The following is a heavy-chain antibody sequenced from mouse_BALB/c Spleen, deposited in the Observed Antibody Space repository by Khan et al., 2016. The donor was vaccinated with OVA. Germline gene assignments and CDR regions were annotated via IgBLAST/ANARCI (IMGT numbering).Heavy chain of an antibody. CDR3: SRGTVGLFAY. J-gene: IGHJ3*01. V-gene: IGHV3-2*02. D-gene: IGHD1-1*01. CDR2: ISYSGST. CDR1: GYSITSDYA. Sequence: EVQLQESGPGLVKPSQSLSLTCTVTGYSITSDYAWNWIRQFPGNKLEWMGYISYSGSTIYNPSLKSRISITRDTSKNQFFLQLNSVTTEDTATYYCSRGTVGLFAYWGQGTLVTVSA.